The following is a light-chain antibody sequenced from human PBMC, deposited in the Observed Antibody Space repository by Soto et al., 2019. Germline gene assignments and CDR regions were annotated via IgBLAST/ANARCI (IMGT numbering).Light chain of an antibody. CDR2: DVT. CDR3: SSYTSDRFFLL. CDR1: SSDVGGYNY. V-gene: IGLV2-14*01. Sequence: QSALTQPASVSGSPGQSITISCTGTSSDVGGYNYVSWYQQYPGKAPKLLIYDVTSRPSGVSNRFSGSKSGNTASLTISGLQAEDEADYYCSSYTSDRFFLLFGGGTKLTVL. J-gene: IGLJ2*01.